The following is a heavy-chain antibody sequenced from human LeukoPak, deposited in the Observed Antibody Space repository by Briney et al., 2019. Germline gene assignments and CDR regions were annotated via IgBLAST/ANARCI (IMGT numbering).Heavy chain of an antibody. J-gene: IGHJ4*02. D-gene: IGHD5-24*01. CDR2: ICNSGST. Sequence: SQTLSLTCTVSGGSISSLSYYWIWIRQPAGQGLVWFGRICNSGSTNYNPSLKSRVTISVDTSKNQFSLKLSSVTAADTAVYYCARDGYNENEYYFDYWGQGTLVTVSS. CDR3: ARDGYNENEYYFDY. CDR1: GGSISSLSYY. V-gene: IGHV4-61*02.